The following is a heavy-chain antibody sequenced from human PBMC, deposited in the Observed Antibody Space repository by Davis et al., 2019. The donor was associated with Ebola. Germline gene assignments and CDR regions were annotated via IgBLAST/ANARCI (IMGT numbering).Heavy chain of an antibody. CDR3: AKTGAYTSPLAHFDS. V-gene: IGHV1-2*06. J-gene: IGHJ4*02. Sequence: ASVKVSRKPSRYTFIAYYIHRLRHASGQGLEWTGRIDPKYGGTVYSQKFQGMVTLTTDTSTVTAYMDVSALTSDDTALYYCAKTGAYTSPLAHFDSWGQGTLVTVSS. CDR2: IDPKYGGT. CDR1: RYTFIAYY. D-gene: IGHD6-19*01.